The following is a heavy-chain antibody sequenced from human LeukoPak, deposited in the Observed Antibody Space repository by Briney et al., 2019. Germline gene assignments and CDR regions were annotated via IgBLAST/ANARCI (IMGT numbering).Heavy chain of an antibody. J-gene: IGHJ4*02. D-gene: IGHD4-17*01. CDR3: AKVAAPYGVD. Sequence: GGSLRLSCAASGFTFSNAWMTWVRQAPGKGLEWVGRIKSKTDGGTTYYAAPVKGRFTISRDDSKNTLYLHMNSLKPEDTAVYYCAKVAAPYGVDWGQGTLVTVSS. CDR1: GFTFSNAW. CDR2: IKSKTDGGTT. V-gene: IGHV3-15*01.